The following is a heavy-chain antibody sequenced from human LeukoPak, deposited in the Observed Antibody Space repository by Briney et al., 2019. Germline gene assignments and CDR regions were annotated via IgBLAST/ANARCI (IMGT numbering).Heavy chain of an antibody. D-gene: IGHD3-10*01. CDR3: ASQYGSGSDYYYYGMDV. J-gene: IGHJ6*02. CDR2: IYYSGST. V-gene: IGHV4-39*01. Sequence: SETLSRTCTVSGGSITSSSYYWGWIRQPPGKGLEWIGSIYYSGSTYYNPSLKSRVTISVDTSKNQFSLKLSSVTAADTAVYYCASQYGSGSDYYYYGMDVWGQGTTVAVSS. CDR1: GGSITSSSYY.